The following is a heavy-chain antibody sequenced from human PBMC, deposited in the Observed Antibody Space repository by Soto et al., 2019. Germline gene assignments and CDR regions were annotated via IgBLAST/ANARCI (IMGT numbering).Heavy chain of an antibody. CDR3: GRDYYDSSGHFDY. Sequence: QVQLQESGPGLVKSSGTLSLTCTVSGGSISSSNWWTWVRQPPGKGQEWIGQIYHSGSTNYNPSLKSRVTISVDKSKNQFSLKLSSVTAADTAVYYCGRDYYDSSGHFDYWGQGTLVTVSS. V-gene: IGHV4-4*02. J-gene: IGHJ4*02. CDR2: IYHSGST. CDR1: GGSISSSNW. D-gene: IGHD3-22*01.